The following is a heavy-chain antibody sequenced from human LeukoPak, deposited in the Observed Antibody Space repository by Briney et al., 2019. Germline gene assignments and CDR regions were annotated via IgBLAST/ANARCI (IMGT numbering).Heavy chain of an antibody. J-gene: IGHJ4*02. CDR3: ARDQTHDSSGYYEGGISGLGPDY. CDR1: GYTLTELS. V-gene: IGHV1-24*01. D-gene: IGHD3-22*01. Sequence: ASVKVSCKVSGYTLTELSMHWVRQAPGKGLEWMGGFDPEDGETIYAQKFQGRVTMTEDTSTDTAYMELSSLRSEDTAVYYCARDQTHDSSGYYEGGISGLGPDYWGQGTLVTVSS. CDR2: FDPEDGET.